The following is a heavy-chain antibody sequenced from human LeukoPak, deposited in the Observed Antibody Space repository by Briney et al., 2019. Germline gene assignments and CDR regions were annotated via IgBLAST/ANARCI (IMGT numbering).Heavy chain of an antibody. D-gene: IGHD5-12*01. CDR1: GFTFSSYA. V-gene: IGHV3-23*01. J-gene: IGHJ4*02. CDR2: ISGSGGST. CDR3: AKDLPAVGTIYMWGGSLDSNTDY. Sequence: QPGGSLRLSCAASGFTFSSYAMSWVRQAPGKGLEWVSAISGSGGSTYYADSVKGRFTISRDNSKNTLYLQMNSLRAEDTAVYYCAKDLPAVGTIYMWGGSLDSNTDYWGQGTLVTVSS.